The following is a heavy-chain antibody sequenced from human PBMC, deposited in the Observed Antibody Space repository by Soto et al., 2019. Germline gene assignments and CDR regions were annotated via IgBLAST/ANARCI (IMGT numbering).Heavy chain of an antibody. CDR2: IYYSGST. D-gene: IGHD3-22*01. CDR3: ARQVVVITSYFDY. J-gene: IGHJ4*02. Sequence: KPSETLSLTCTVSGGSISSSSYYWGWIRQPPGKGLEWIGSIYYSGSTYYNPSLKSRVTISVDTSKNQFSLKLSSVTAADTAVYYCARQVVVITSYFDYWGQGTLVTVSS. V-gene: IGHV4-39*01. CDR1: GGSISSSSYY.